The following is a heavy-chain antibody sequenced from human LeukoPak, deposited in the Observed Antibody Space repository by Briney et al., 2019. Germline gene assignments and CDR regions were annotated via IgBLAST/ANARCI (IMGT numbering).Heavy chain of an antibody. Sequence: PGGSLRLSCAASGFTFSGSAMHWVRQASGRGLEWVGRIRSKANSYATAYAASVKGSFTISRDGSKNPAYLQMNSLKTEDTAVYYCTRYGDYGGNSAAFDIWGQGTMVTVSS. CDR1: GFTFSGSA. V-gene: IGHV3-73*01. D-gene: IGHD4-23*01. CDR2: IRSKANSYAT. CDR3: TRYGDYGGNSAAFDI. J-gene: IGHJ3*02.